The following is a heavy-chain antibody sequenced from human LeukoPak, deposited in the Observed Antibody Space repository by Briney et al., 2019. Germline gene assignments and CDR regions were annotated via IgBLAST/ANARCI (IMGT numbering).Heavy chain of an antibody. D-gene: IGHD6-13*01. CDR2: ISGSGGST. V-gene: IGHV3-23*01. Sequence: GGSLRLSCAASGFTFSSYAMSWVRQAPGKGLEWVSAISGSGGSTYYADSVKGRFTVSRDNSKNTLYLQMNSLRAEDTAVYYCAKVYSSSWYWDYWGQGTLVTVSS. CDR1: GFTFSSYA. J-gene: IGHJ4*02. CDR3: AKVYSSSWYWDY.